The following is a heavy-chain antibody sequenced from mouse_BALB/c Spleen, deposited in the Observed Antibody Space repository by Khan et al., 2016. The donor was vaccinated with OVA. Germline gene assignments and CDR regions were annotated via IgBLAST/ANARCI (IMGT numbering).Heavy chain of an antibody. CDR2: IFPGDDST. D-gene: IGHD2-3*01. V-gene: IGHV1-85*01. J-gene: IGHJ1*01. CDR3: ARHCYDGNLYWYFDD. Sequence: VQLQESGAELVKPGASVKLSCKASGYTFTSYDINWVRQRPEQGLEWIGWIFPGDDSTKYNEKFKGKATLTTDKSSSTDYMQLSRLTSENSAFYFCARHCYDGNLYWYFDDWGAGTTVTVSS. CDR1: GYTFTSYD.